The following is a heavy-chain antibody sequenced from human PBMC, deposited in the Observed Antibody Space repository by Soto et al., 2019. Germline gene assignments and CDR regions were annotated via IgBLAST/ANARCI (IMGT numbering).Heavy chain of an antibody. D-gene: IGHD3-9*01. CDR2: IYYSGST. Sequence: SETLSLTCTVSGGSISSGDYYWSWIRQPPGKGLEWIGYIYYSGSTYYNPSLKSRVTISVDTSKNQFSLKLSSVTAADTAVYYCARAATYYDILTGYYIFDYWGQGTLVPVSS. V-gene: IGHV4-30-4*01. CDR1: GGSISSGDYY. J-gene: IGHJ4*02. CDR3: ARAATYYDILTGYYIFDY.